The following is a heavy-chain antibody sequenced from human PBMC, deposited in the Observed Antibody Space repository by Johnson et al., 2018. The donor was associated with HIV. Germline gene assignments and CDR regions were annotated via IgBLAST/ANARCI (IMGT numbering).Heavy chain of an antibody. CDR1: GFTFSNYG. V-gene: IGHV3-33*05. J-gene: IGHJ3*02. D-gene: IGHD6-6*01. CDR2: VSYDGTNE. Sequence: QVQLVESGGGVVQPGRSLRLSCAASGFTFSNYGMHWVRQAPGKGLEWVAFVSYDGTNEFYADSVKGRFTISRDNAKNSLYLQMNSLRAEDTAVYYCASYSSSDAFDIWGQGTMVTVSS. CDR3: ASYSSSDAFDI.